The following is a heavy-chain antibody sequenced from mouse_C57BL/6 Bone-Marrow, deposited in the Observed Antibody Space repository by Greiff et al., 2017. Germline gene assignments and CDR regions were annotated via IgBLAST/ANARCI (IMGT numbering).Heavy chain of an antibody. CDR1: GYTFTSYW. Sequence: VQLQQPGAELVMPGASVKLSCKASGYTFTSYWMHWVKQRPGQGLEWVGEIDPSGSYTNYTQKFKGKSTMTTDNSSRTAYMQIRSLTSEDSAVYYCARGGSPYARDYWGQGTSVTGSS. D-gene: IGHD1-1*02. V-gene: IGHV1-69*01. CDR2: IDPSGSYT. CDR3: ARGGSPYARDY. J-gene: IGHJ4*01.